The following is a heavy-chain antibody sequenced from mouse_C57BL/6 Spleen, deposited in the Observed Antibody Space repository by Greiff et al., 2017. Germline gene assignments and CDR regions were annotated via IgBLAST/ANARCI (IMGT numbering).Heavy chain of an antibody. CDR1: GYTFTDYE. CDR3: TDDYGSSYGNY. V-gene: IGHV1-15*01. Sequence: QVQLQQSGAELVRPGASVTLSCKASGYTFTDYEMHWVKQTPVHGLEWIGAIDPETGGTAYNQKFKGKAILTADKSSSTAYMELRSLTSEDSAVYYCTDDYGSSYGNYWGQGTTLTVSS. CDR2: IDPETGGT. J-gene: IGHJ2*01. D-gene: IGHD1-1*01.